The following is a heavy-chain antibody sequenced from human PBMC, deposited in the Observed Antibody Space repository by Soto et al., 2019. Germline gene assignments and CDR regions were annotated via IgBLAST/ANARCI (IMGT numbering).Heavy chain of an antibody. Sequence: GGSLRLSCAASGFTFSNYAMNWVRQAPGKGLEWVSAISASGGGTYYADSVRGRFTISRDNSKNTLYLQMSSLRAEDTALYYCVKDPTDLYCSSGSCYWDSWGQGTLVTVSS. CDR2: ISASGGGT. CDR1: GFTFSNYA. D-gene: IGHD2-15*01. V-gene: IGHV3-23*01. J-gene: IGHJ4*02. CDR3: VKDPTDLYCSSGSCYWDS.